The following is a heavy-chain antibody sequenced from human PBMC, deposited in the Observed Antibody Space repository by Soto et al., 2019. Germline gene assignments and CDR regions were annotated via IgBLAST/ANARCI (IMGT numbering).Heavy chain of an antibody. V-gene: IGHV1-69*13. CDR2: IIPIFGTA. J-gene: IGHJ6*02. CDR3: ARGIVDYDSSGYYGYYYGMDV. CDR1: GGTFSSYA. Sequence: GASVKVSCKASGGTFSSYAISWVRQAPGQGLEWMGGIIPIFGTANYAQKFQGRVTITADESTSTAYMELSSLRYEDTAVYYCARGIVDYDSSGYYGYYYGMDVWGQGTTVTVSS. D-gene: IGHD3-22*01.